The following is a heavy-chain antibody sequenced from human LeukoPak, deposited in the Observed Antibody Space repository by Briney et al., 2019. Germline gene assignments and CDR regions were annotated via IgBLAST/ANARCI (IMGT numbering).Heavy chain of an antibody. D-gene: IGHD3-22*01. CDR3: AKVSDRDSSGYYWGFEY. Sequence: SETLSLTCTVSGVTISGYYWSWIRQPPGKGLECIGYIYYSGSTNYNPSLKSRVTISVDTSRNQFSLKLTSVTAADTAVYYCAKVSDRDSSGYYWGFEYWGQGTLVTVYS. CDR2: IYYSGST. CDR1: GVTISGYY. V-gene: IGHV4-59*08. J-gene: IGHJ4*02.